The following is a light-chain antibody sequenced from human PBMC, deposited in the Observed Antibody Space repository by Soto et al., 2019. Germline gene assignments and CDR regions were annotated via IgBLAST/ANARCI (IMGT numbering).Light chain of an antibody. CDR1: SSDVGSYNR. Sequence: QSVLTQPPSVSGSPGQSVTISCTGTSSDVGSYNRVSWYQQPPGTAPKLMIYEVSNRPSGVPDRFSGSKSGNTASLTISGLQPEDEADYYCNSYTRSNTYVFGTGTKVTVL. CDR3: NSYTRSNTYV. CDR2: EVS. J-gene: IGLJ1*01. V-gene: IGLV2-18*02.